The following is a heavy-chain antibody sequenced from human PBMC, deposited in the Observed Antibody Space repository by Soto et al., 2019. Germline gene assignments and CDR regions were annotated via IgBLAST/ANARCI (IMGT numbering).Heavy chain of an antibody. Sequence: EVQLLESGGGLVQPGGSLSRSCAASGFTFSSYAMSWVLQAPRNGLEWVSALSGSGGSTYYADSVKGRFTISRDNSNNKLYLQMNGLRAEDTAVYYCAKDEGQLLVPAYWGQGTLV. CDR3: AKDEGQLLVPAY. CDR2: LSGSGGST. D-gene: IGHD6-6*01. J-gene: IGHJ4*02. CDR1: GFTFSSYA. V-gene: IGHV3-23*01.